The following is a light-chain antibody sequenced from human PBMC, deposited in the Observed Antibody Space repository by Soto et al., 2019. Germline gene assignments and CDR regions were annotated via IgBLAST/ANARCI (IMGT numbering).Light chain of an antibody. V-gene: IGKV1-5*01. Sequence: DIQLTQSPSTLSASLGDRVTITCRASQSISSWLAWYQQKPGKAPKLLIYDASNRATGIPARFSGSGSGTDFTLTISSLEPEDFAVYYCQQRSNWPPSITFGQGTRLEI. CDR1: QSISSW. CDR2: DAS. J-gene: IGKJ5*01. CDR3: QQRSNWPPSIT.